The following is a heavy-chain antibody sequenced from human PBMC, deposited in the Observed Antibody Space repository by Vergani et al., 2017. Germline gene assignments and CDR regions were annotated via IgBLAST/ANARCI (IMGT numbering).Heavy chain of an antibody. J-gene: IGHJ3*02. Sequence: QVQLEESGGGVVQPGRSLRLSCAGSGFTLSSHAMHWVRQAPGKGLEWVAFIWYDGSKEYYADSVKGRFTISRDNSKNTLYLQMNSLRPEDTAVYYCARGMTTETTDLDGFDIWGQGTMVSVSS. V-gene: IGHV3-33*01. D-gene: IGHD4-17*01. CDR3: ARGMTTETTDLDGFDI. CDR2: IWYDGSKE. CDR1: GFTLSSHA.